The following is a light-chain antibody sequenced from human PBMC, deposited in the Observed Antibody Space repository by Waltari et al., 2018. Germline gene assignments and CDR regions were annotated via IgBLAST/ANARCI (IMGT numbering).Light chain of an antibody. J-gene: IGKJ1*01. CDR3: QQSYTTSWT. Sequence: DVQMTQSPFSLSASVGDRVTITCRASQRIDNFLRWYQQKPGKAPNLLIYGPSNLQSGGPSRFSGSGIGTDFTLTITSLQPQESATYYCQQSYTTSWTFGQGTTVEVK. V-gene: IGKV1-39*01. CDR1: QRIDNF. CDR2: GPS.